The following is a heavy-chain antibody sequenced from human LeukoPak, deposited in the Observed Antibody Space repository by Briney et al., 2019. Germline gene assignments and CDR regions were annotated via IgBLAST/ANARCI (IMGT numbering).Heavy chain of an antibody. CDR1: GFTFSSYA. CDR3: ARALTYYYDSSGYYGY. J-gene: IGHJ4*02. V-gene: IGHV3-30*04. D-gene: IGHD3-22*01. CDR2: ISNDGSKK. Sequence: GGSLRLSCAASGFTFSSYALHWVRQAPGKGLEWVAVISNDGSKKYYADSVKGRFTISRDDSKNTLYLQMNSLRAEDTAVYYCARALTYYYDSSGYYGYWGQGTLVTVSS.